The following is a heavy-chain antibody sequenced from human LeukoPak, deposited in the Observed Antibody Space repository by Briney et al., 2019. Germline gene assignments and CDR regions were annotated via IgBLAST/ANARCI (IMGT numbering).Heavy chain of an antibody. J-gene: IGHJ4*02. Sequence: GGSLRLPCAASGFTFSSYSMNWVRQAPGKGLEWVSYISSSSSTIYYADSVKGRFTISRDNAKNSLYLQMNSLRAEDTAVYYCATIAGGLYYDFWSGYYGSDCWGQGTLVTVSS. CDR1: GFTFSSYS. CDR2: ISSSSSTI. CDR3: ATIAGGLYYDFWSGYYGSDC. V-gene: IGHV3-48*01. D-gene: IGHD3-3*01.